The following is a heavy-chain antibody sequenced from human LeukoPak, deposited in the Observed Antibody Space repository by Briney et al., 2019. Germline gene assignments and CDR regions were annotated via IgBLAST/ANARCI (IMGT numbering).Heavy chain of an antibody. Sequence: ASVKVSCKASGFSFTTYHMHWVRQAPGQGLEWMGWINPNSGGTNYAQNFQDRVTMTRDTSISTAYMEVSRLRSDDTAVYYCARESPHTFYFDYWGQGTLVTVSS. CDR3: ARESPHTFYFDY. CDR2: INPNSGGT. D-gene: IGHD3-16*01. V-gene: IGHV1-2*02. J-gene: IGHJ4*02. CDR1: GFSFTTYH.